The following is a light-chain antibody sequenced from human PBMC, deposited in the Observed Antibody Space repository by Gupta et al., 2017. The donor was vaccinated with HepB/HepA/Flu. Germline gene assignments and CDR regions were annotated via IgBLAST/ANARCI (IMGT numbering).Light chain of an antibody. CDR2: NDD. Sequence: QSVLTQPPSASGTPGQRVTISCSGSSSNVGRDNVYWYQQLPGTAPKLLIYNDDQRPSRVPDRFSGSKSGTSASLAISGLRSEDEADYYCAAWDNSLSGEVFGTGTRLTVL. V-gene: IGLV1-47*02. CDR1: SSNVGRDN. CDR3: AAWDNSLSGEV. J-gene: IGLJ1*01.